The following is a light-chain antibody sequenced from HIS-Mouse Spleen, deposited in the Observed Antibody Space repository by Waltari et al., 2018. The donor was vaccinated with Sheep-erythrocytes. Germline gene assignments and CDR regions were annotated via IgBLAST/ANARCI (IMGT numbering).Light chain of an antibody. CDR3: CSYAGSYNHV. CDR2: DVS. J-gene: IGLJ1*01. CDR1: SSDVGGYNY. V-gene: IGLV2-11*01. Sequence: QSALTQPRSVSGSPGQSVTISCTGTSSDVGGYNYVSWYQQHPGKAPNRIVYDVSKRPSGVTARFSGSKSGNTASLTISGLQAEDEADYYCCSYAGSYNHVFATGTKVTVL.